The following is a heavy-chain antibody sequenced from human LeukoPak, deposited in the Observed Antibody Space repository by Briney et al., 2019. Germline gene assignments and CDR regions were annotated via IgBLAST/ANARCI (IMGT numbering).Heavy chain of an antibody. CDR2: ISGSGGST. J-gene: IGHJ4*02. Sequence: GGSLRLSCAASGFTFSNYAMNWVRQAPGKGLEWVSGISGSGGSTYYADSVKGRFTISRDNSKNTLYLQMNSLRAEDAAIYYCAKDRIWSGYSKYYFDCWGQGTLVTVSS. CDR1: GFTFSNYA. D-gene: IGHD3-3*01. CDR3: AKDRIWSGYSKYYFDC. V-gene: IGHV3-23*01.